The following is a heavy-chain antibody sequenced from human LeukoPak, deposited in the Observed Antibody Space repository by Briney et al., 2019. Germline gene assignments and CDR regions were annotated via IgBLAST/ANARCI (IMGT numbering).Heavy chain of an antibody. CDR2: INIDGSTT. CDR3: ARSNNGSFDY. Sequence: GGSLRLSCAASGFSFSTYAMSWVRQAPGKGLEWVSRINIDGSTTNYADSVKGRFTISRDHAKNTLYLQMNSLGAEDTAVYYCARSNNGSFDYWGQGTLVTVSS. D-gene: IGHD1/OR15-1a*01. J-gene: IGHJ4*02. V-gene: IGHV3-74*01. CDR1: GFSFSTYA.